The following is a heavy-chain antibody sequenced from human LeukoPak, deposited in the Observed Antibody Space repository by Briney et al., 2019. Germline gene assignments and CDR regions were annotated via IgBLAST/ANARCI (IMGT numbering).Heavy chain of an antibody. CDR1: GYTFTNYY. CDR3: ARGPTSSYYDFWSGYYGPSYMDV. CDR2: MNPNRCNT. V-gene: IGHV1-8*01. D-gene: IGHD3-3*01. J-gene: IGHJ6*03. Sequence: ASVKVSCKASGYTFTNYYIKLVRQATAQPLEWIGWMNPNRCNTGYAQKLQGRVTMTRNTSISTAYMELSSLRSEDTAVYYCARGPTSSYYDFWSGYYGPSYMDVWGKGTTVTVSS.